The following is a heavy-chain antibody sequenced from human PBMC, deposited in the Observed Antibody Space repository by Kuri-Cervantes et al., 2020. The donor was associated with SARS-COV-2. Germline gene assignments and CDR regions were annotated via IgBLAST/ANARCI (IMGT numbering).Heavy chain of an antibody. D-gene: IGHD5-12*01. V-gene: IGHV3-23*01. CDR3: ARDQYSGYETYGMDV. CDR2: ISGSGGST. CDR1: GFTFSSYA. Sequence: GGSLRLSCAASGFTFSSYAMSWVRQAPGKGLEWVSAISGSGGSTYYADSVKGRFSISRDNSKNTLYLQMNSLRAEDTAVYHCARDQYSGYETYGMDVWGQGTTVTVSS. J-gene: IGHJ6*02.